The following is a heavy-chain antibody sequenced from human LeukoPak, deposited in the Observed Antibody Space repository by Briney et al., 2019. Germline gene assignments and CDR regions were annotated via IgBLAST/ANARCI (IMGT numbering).Heavy chain of an antibody. CDR2: IRTKVYGGTT. CDR1: GFSFCDYA. Sequence: PGRSLRLSCAASGFSFCDYAMSWVRQAPGKGLEWVGFIRTKVYGGTTEYAASVKGRFTISREDSKSTAYLQMNSLKTEDTAAYYCSSIPYHYDTRGIGFDYWGQGTLVTVSS. CDR3: SSIPYHYDTRGIGFDY. J-gene: IGHJ4*02. D-gene: IGHD3-22*01. V-gene: IGHV3-49*04.